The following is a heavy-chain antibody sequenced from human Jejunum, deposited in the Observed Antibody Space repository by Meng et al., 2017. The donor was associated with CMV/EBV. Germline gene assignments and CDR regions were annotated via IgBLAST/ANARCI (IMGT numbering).Heavy chain of an antibody. CDR1: GGSVSSGGYY. CDR3: ARVSSGWDYFDY. V-gene: IGHV4-31*03. D-gene: IGHD6-19*01. J-gene: IGHJ4*02. CDR2: IYYSGST. Sequence: QLRLQEGGTRREQPSHPLSLTSTVSGGSVSSGGYYWTWTRQHPGKGLEWFGHIYYSGSTFYNPSLKMRVIISIGTSKNQFSLNLRSVTAADTAVYYCARVSSGWDYFDYWGQGTLVTVSS.